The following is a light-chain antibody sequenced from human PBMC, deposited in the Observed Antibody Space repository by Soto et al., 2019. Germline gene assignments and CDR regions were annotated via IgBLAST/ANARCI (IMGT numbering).Light chain of an antibody. V-gene: IGKV1-33*01. Sequence: DIQMTQSPSSLSASVGDRVTITCQASQDISNYLNWYQQKPGKAPTLLIYDASNLETGVPSRFGGSGSGTDFTFAISCLGTEYIATYYCQQYDNRTLTCGGGTKVEIK. CDR3: QQYDNRTLT. CDR1: QDISNY. CDR2: DAS. J-gene: IGKJ4*01.